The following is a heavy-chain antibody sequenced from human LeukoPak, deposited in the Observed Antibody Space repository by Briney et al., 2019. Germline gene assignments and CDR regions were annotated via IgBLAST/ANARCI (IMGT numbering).Heavy chain of an antibody. CDR2: IYYSGST. CDR3: ARDRGSSWGYYYYYMDV. Sequence: SETLSLTCTVSGGSVSRSPYYWGWIRQPPGKGLEWIGYIYYSGSTNYNPSLKSRVTISVDTSKNQFSLKLSSVTAADTAVYYCARDRGSSWGYYYYYMDVWGKGTTVTVSS. V-gene: IGHV4-61*01. J-gene: IGHJ6*03. CDR1: GGSVSRSPYY. D-gene: IGHD6-13*01.